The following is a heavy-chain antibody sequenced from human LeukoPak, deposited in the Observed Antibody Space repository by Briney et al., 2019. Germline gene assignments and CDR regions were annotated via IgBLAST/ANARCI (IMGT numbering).Heavy chain of an antibody. CDR3: ARVSRTYSSPYS. J-gene: IGHJ4*02. D-gene: IGHD6-19*01. CDR1: GFTFTSYA. CDR2: IGGSANNT. Sequence: PGGSLRLSCAASGFTFTSYAMNWVRRAPGKGLEWVSAIGGSANNTYYADSVKGRFTISRDNSKSTLYLQMNSLRAEDTAVYYCARVSRTYSSPYSWGQGTLVTVSS. V-gene: IGHV3-23*01.